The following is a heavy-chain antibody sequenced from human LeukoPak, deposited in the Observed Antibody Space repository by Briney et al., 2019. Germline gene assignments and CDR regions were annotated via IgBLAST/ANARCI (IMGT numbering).Heavy chain of an antibody. J-gene: IGHJ4*02. Sequence: GGSLRLSCAASGFTFSSYAMSWVRQAPGTGLDWVSAISGSGGSTYYADSVKGRFTISGDNSKNTLYLQMNSLRAEDTAVYYCAKDQWELLSFDYWGQGTLVTVSS. V-gene: IGHV3-23*01. CDR2: ISGSGGST. CDR1: GFTFSSYA. CDR3: AKDQWELLSFDY. D-gene: IGHD1-26*01.